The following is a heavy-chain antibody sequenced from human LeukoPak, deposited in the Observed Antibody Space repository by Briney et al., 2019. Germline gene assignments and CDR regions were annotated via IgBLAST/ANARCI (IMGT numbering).Heavy chain of an antibody. CDR2: IWAAGNDD. CDR3: ARDGDYYGSGSYYYFDY. Sequence: PGGSLRLSCGASGFSFSLYGMHWVRQAPGKGLEWVAFIWAAGNDDFYADSVKGRFTISRDNSKKTLYLQMNSLRAEDTAVYYCARDGDYYGSGSYYYFDYWGQGTLVTVSS. J-gene: IGHJ4*02. CDR1: GFSFSLYG. V-gene: IGHV3-30*02. D-gene: IGHD3-10*01.